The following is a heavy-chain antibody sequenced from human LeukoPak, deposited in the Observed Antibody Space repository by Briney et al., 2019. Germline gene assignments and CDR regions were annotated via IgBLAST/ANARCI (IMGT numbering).Heavy chain of an antibody. V-gene: IGHV1-18*01. Sequence: GASVKVSCKSSGYTFTSYGISWVRQAPGQGLGWMGLISSYNGNTNYAQKVKGKVTRTTDTSTSKAYMELRSLRSDETAVYYCARLSGLGPDSPWELDRWGQGTLVTVSS. CDR1: GYTFTSYG. CDR3: ARLSGLGPDSPWELDR. CDR2: ISSYNGNT. J-gene: IGHJ4*02. D-gene: IGHD1-26*01.